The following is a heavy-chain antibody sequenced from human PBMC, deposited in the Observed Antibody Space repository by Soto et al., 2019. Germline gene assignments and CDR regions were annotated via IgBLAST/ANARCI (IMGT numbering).Heavy chain of an antibody. D-gene: IGHD6-19*01. CDR3: AICSSGWLFDC. Sequence: QVQLVQSGAEVKKPGASVNVSCKASGYTFTGYYMHWVRPAPGQGLEWMGWINPNSGGTNYAQKLQGRVTMTRDTAISTAYMELSRLRSDDTAVYYCAICSSGWLFDCWGQGTLVTVSS. CDR2: INPNSGGT. CDR1: GYTFTGYY. V-gene: IGHV1-2*02. J-gene: IGHJ4*02.